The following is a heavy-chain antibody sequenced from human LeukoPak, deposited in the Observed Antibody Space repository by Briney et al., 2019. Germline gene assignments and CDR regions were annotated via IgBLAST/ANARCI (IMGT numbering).Heavy chain of an antibody. J-gene: IGHJ2*01. CDR2: IYYNGAT. CDR1: GGSITDYY. D-gene: IGHD5-12*01. V-gene: IGHV4-59*01. Sequence: PSETLSLTCTVSGGSITDYYWIWIRQPPGKGLEYIGYIYYNGATNYNPFLKSRATISIDTPKNQFSLKLSSVIAADTAVYYCVKGGFAGYFELWGRGTLVTVSS. CDR3: VKGGFAGYFEL.